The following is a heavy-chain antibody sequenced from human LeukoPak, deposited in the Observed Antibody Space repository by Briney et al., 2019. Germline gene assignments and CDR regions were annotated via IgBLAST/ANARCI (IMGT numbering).Heavy chain of an antibody. CDR3: ARRRTSGSYLYYFDY. J-gene: IGHJ4*02. Sequence: ASVKVSCKASGYTFTSYGILWVRQAPGQGLEWMGWISAYNGNTKYAQKLQGRVTMTTDTSTSIAHMELRSLRSDDTAVYYCARRRTSGSYLYYFDYWGQGTLVTVSS. CDR1: GYTFTSYG. D-gene: IGHD1-26*01. CDR2: ISAYNGNT. V-gene: IGHV1-18*01.